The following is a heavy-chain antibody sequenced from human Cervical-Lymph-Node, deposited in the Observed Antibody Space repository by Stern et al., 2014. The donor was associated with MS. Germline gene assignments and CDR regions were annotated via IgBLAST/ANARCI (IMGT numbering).Heavy chain of an antibody. V-gene: IGHV4-59*01. D-gene: IGHD5-24*01. J-gene: IGHJ4*02. CDR1: GGSISGYD. Sequence: QLQLQESGPGLVKPSETLSLTCTVSGGSISGYDCSWIRQPPGKGLEWIGHIYYSGSTNCIPSLKSRVSISIDTPKNQFSLKLSSVTAADTAVYYCARSRDAYSPLAYWGQGALVTVSS. CDR2: IYYSGST. CDR3: ARSRDAYSPLAY.